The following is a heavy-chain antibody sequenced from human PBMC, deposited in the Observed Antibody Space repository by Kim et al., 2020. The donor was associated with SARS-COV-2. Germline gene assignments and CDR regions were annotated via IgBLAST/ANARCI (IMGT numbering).Heavy chain of an antibody. V-gene: IGHV1-18*01. Sequence: ASVKVSCKASGYTFTSYGISWVRQAPGQGLEWMGWISAYNGNTNYAQKLQGRVTMTTDTSTSTAYMELRSLRSDDTAVYYCARRSVPMYSSSNFDYWGQGTLVTVSS. CDR3: ARRSVPMYSSSNFDY. D-gene: IGHD6-13*01. J-gene: IGHJ4*02. CDR1: GYTFTSYG. CDR2: ISAYNGNT.